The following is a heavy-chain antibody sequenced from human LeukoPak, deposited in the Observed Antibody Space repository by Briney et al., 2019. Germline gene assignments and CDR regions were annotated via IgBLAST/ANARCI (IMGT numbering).Heavy chain of an antibody. CDR2: IYSGGTT. V-gene: IGHV3-66*01. J-gene: IGHJ4*02. Sequence: GGSLRLSCAASGFNFSSNYMTWVRQAPGKGLEWVSVIYSGGTTYSTDSVKARFTLSRDNSRNKVFLQINSLRAEDTAMYYCARVLSGIYDYNWGQGTLVTVPS. CDR3: ARVLSGIYDYN. CDR1: GFNFSSNY. D-gene: IGHD3-16*01.